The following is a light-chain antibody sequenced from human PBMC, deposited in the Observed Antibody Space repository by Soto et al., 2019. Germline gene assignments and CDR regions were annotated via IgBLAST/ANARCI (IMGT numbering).Light chain of an antibody. Sequence: EIVLTQSPGTLSLSPGERATLSCRASQSVSTNNLAWYQQRPGQAPRLLIYGASARAAGIPDRFSGSGSGTDFTLTISRLEPEDFAVYYCQQYGRSSTFGQGTRLEIK. V-gene: IGKV3-20*01. CDR3: QQYGRSST. CDR1: QSVSTNN. J-gene: IGKJ5*01. CDR2: GAS.